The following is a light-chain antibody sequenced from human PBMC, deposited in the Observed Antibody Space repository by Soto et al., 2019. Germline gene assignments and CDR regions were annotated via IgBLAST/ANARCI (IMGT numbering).Light chain of an antibody. CDR3: SSYTSSSTLV. CDR2: DVS. V-gene: IGLV2-14*01. J-gene: IGLJ2*01. CDR1: SSDVCGYNY. Sequence: QSALTQPASVSGSPGQSITISCAGTSSDVCGYNYVSWYQQHPGKAPKLMIYDVSNRPSGVSNRFSGSKSGNTASLTISGLQAEGEADYYFSSYTSSSTLVFGGGTKVTVL.